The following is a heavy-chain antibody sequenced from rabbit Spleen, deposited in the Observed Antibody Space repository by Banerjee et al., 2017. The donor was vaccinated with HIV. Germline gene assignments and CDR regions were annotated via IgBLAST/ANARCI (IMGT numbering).Heavy chain of an antibody. CDR2: IDTGSRDFT. Sequence: QEQLEESGGRLVQPGASLTLTCTASGFDFSAYTFMCWVRQAPGKGLEWIACIDTGSRDFTYYASWAKGRFTISKTSSTTVTLQMTSLTVADTATYFCARDTGSSFSTYGMDLWGPGTLVTVS. D-gene: IGHD8-1*01. V-gene: IGHV1S45*01. CDR1: GFDFSAYTF. CDR3: ARDTGSSFSTYGMDL. J-gene: IGHJ6*01.